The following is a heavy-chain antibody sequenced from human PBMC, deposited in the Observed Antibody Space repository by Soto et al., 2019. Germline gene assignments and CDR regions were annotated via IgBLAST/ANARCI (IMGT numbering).Heavy chain of an antibody. CDR1: GDSVSSNSAA. CDR3: ARDGYSSSSYYYYGMDV. Sequence: SQTLSLTFAISGDSVSSNSAAWNWIRQSPSRGLEWLGRTYYRSKWYNDYAVSVKSRITINPDTSKNQFSLQLNSVTPEDTAVYYCARDGYSSSSYYYYGMDVWGQGTTVTVSS. V-gene: IGHV6-1*01. J-gene: IGHJ6*02. CDR2: TYYRSKWYN. D-gene: IGHD6-6*01.